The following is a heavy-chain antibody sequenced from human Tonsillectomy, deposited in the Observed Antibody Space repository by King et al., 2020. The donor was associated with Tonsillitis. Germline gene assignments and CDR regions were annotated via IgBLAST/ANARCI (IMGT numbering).Heavy chain of an antibody. J-gene: IGHJ6*03. V-gene: IGHV3-74*01. Sequence: VQLVESGGGLVQPGGSLRLSCAASGFTFSSYWMHWVRQAPGKGLVWVSRINSDESSTSYADSVKGRFTISRDNAKNTLYLQMNSLRAEDTAVYYCARGKRSRGYYYDYYYYMDVWGKGTTVTVSS. CDR2: INSDESST. D-gene: IGHD3-22*01. CDR1: GFTFSSYW. CDR3: ARGKRSRGYYYDYYYYMDV.